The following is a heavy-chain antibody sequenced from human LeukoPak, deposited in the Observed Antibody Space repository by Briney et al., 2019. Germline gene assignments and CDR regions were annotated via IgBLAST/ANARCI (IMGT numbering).Heavy chain of an antibody. Sequence: GASVKVSCKASGYTFTSYDINWVRQAAGQGLQWMGWMNPNSGNTGYAQKFQGRVTMTRNTSISTAYMELSSLRSEDTAVYYCARVRRGDYGGNLFDYWGQGTLVTVSS. J-gene: IGHJ4*02. CDR1: GYTFTSYD. D-gene: IGHD4-23*01. V-gene: IGHV1-8*01. CDR2: MNPNSGNT. CDR3: ARVRRGDYGGNLFDY.